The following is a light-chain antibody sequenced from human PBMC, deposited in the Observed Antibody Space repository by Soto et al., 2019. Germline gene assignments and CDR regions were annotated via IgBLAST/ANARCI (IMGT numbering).Light chain of an antibody. J-gene: IGLJ1*01. V-gene: IGLV2-14*01. CDR1: RSDVGGYNY. CDR3: STTTSRSTKVGV. Sequence: SDLPRPASVSGPPGPSVPTSCTGARSDVGGYNYVSWYQQHPGQAPKPLIYEVSNRPSGVSDRFSGSKSGYTASLTISGLQAEDEADYYCSTTTSRSTKVGVFGTVT. CDR2: EVS.